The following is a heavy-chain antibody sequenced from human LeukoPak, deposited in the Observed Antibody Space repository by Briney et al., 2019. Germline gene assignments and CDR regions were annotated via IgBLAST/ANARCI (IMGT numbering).Heavy chain of an antibody. CDR1: GESFRGLY. D-gene: IGHD3-16*02. J-gene: IGHJ4*02. CDR3: ARGKDYDYVGGSYRSFDY. CDR2: INDSGST. Sequence: SETLSLTCAVYGESFRGLYWSWIRQPPGKGLEWIGEINDSGSTNYNPSLKSRVTISVDTSKNQFSLKLSSVTAADTAVYYCARGKDYDYVGGSYRSFDYWGQGTLVTVSS. V-gene: IGHV4-34*01.